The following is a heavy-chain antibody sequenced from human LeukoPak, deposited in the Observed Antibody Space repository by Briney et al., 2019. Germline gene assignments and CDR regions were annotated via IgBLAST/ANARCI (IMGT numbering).Heavy chain of an antibody. D-gene: IGHD5-12*01. CDR2: INPNSGGT. CDR3: ARVGDSGYDGLVDY. V-gene: IGHV1-2*02. Sequence: ASVKVSCKASGYTFTGYYMHWVRQAPGQGLEWMRWINPNSGGTNYAQKFQGRVTMTRDTSISTAYMELSRLRSDDTAVYYCARVGDSGYDGLVDYWGQGTLVTVSS. J-gene: IGHJ4*02. CDR1: GYTFTGYY.